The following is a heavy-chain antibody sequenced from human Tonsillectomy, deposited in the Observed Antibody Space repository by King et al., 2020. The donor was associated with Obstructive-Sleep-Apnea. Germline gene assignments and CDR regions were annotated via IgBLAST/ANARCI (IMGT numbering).Heavy chain of an antibody. Sequence: QLVQSGAEVKKPGESLRISCKGSGYSYSTYWISWVRQMPGKGLEWMEKLDPSDSYTNYSPSFQGHVTISADKSISTAYLQWSSLKASDTAIYYCARHLPGGSSGWHSVPFDCWGQGTLVTVSS. CDR3: ARHLPGGSSGWHSVPFDC. V-gene: IGHV5-10-1*03. CDR1: GYSYSTYW. J-gene: IGHJ4*02. D-gene: IGHD6-19*01. CDR2: LDPSDSYT.